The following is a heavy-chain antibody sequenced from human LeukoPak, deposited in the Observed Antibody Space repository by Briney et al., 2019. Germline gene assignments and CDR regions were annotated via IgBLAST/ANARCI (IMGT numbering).Heavy chain of an antibody. V-gene: IGHV3-53*01. CDR1: GFTVSSNY. CDR3: ARALAVAGLTFDY. D-gene: IGHD6-19*01. CDR2: IYSGGST. Sequence: GSLRLSCAASGFTVSSNYMSWVRQAPGKGLEWVSVIYSGGSTYYADSVKGRFTISRDNSKNTLYLQMNSLRAEDTAVYYCARALAVAGLTFDYWGQGTLVTVSS. J-gene: IGHJ4*02.